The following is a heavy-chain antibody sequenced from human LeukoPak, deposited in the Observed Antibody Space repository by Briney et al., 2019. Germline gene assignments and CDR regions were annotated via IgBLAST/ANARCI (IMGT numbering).Heavy chain of an antibody. J-gene: IGHJ4*02. CDR2: ISGSGGSA. CDR3: AKKKDPVIQYYFDY. Sequence: GGSLRLSCAASGFAFSSYAMSWVRQAPGKGLEWVSGISGSGGSADYAHSVKGRFTISRDNSKNTLYLQMNSLRAEHTAVYYCAKKKDPVIQYYFDYWGQGTLVTVSS. V-gene: IGHV3-23*01. CDR1: GFAFSSYA. D-gene: IGHD3-16*02.